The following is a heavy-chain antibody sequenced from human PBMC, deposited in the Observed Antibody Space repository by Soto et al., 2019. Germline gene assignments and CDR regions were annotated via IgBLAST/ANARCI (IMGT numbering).Heavy chain of an antibody. J-gene: IGHJ4*02. D-gene: IGHD3-10*01. CDR2: IYYSGST. CDR3: ARDKRFQSGFDY. V-gene: IGHV4-30-4*01. Sequence: SETLSLTCTFSGCSISSGDYYLSWIRQPPGKGLEWIGYIYYSGSTYYNPSLKSRVTISVDTSKDQFSLKLSSVTAADTAVYYCARDKRFQSGFDYWGQGTLVTVSS. CDR1: GCSISSGDYY.